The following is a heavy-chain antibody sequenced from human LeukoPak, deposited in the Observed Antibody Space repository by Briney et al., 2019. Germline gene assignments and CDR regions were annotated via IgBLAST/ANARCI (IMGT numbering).Heavy chain of an antibody. Sequence: AGGSLRLSCAASGLTFSSYGMHWVRQAPGKGLEWVSVMSADSATTFYADSVKGRFTISRDNAKNTVFLQMSSLRAEDTALYYCARKSASGNYPLDYWGQGTLVTVSS. CDR3: ARKSASGNYPLDY. V-gene: IGHV3-23*01. J-gene: IGHJ4*02. CDR1: GLTFSSYG. CDR2: MSADSATT. D-gene: IGHD3-10*01.